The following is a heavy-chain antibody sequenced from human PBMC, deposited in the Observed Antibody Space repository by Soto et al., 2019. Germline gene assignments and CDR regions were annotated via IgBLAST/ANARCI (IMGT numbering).Heavy chain of an antibody. Sequence: PSETLSLTCTVSGGSISSYYWSWIRQPPGKGLEWIGNIYYSGSTNYNPSLKSRVTISVDTSKNQFSLKLSSVTAADTAVYYCARHYDFWSGYYRDIYFDYWGQGTLVTVSS. CDR3: ARHYDFWSGYYRDIYFDY. D-gene: IGHD3-3*01. J-gene: IGHJ4*02. CDR1: GGSISSYY. CDR2: IYYSGST. V-gene: IGHV4-59*08.